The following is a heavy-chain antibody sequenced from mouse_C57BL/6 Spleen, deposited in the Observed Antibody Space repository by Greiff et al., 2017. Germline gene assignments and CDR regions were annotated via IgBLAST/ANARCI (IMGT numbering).Heavy chain of an antibody. Sequence: VQLQQPGAELVRPGTSVKLSCKASGYTFTSYWMHWVKQRPGQGLEWIGVIDPSDSYTNYNQKFKGKATLTVDTSSSTAYMQLSSLTSEDSAVYYCARDDTGTRAWFAYWGQGTLVTVSA. CDR1: GYTFTSYW. V-gene: IGHV1-59*01. CDR2: IDPSDSYT. D-gene: IGHD4-1*01. CDR3: ARDDTGTRAWFAY. J-gene: IGHJ3*01.